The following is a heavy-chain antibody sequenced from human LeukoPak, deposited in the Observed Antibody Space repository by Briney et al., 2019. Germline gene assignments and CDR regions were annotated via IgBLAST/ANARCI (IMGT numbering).Heavy chain of an antibody. V-gene: IGHV3-30*02. D-gene: IGHD2-2*01. CDR3: ARAPRRHCVSDSCYVDWFDP. J-gene: IGHJ5*02. Sequence: GGSLRLSCTTSGFIFSDYGMHWLRQAPGKRPEWVTFIRFDGSLQYYADSVKGRFTISRDNSKNTLHLQMNSLRPEDTAVYYCARAPRRHCVSDSCYVDWFDPWGQGTLVTVST. CDR1: GFIFSDYG. CDR2: IRFDGSLQ.